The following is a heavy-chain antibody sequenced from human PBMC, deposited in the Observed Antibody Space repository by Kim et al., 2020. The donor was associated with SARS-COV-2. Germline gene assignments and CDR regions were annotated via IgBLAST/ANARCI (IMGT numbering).Heavy chain of an antibody. CDR2: INHSGST. Sequence: SETLSLTCAVYGGSFSGYYWSWIRQPPGKGLEWIGEINHSGSTNYNPSLKSRVTISVDTSKNQFSLKLSSVTAADTAVYYCARGNIRGSGIYYPEYYYGMDVWGQGTTVTVSS. CDR3: ARGNIRGSGIYYPEYYYGMDV. J-gene: IGHJ6*02. V-gene: IGHV4-34*01. D-gene: IGHD3-10*01. CDR1: GGSFSGYY.